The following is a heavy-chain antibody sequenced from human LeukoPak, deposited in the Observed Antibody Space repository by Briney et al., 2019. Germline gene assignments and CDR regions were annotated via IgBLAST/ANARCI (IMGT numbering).Heavy chain of an antibody. V-gene: IGHV3-23*01. Sequence: GGSLRLSCAASGFTFSSYAMSWVRQAPGKGLEWVSAISGSGGSTYYADSVKGRFTISRDNSKNTLYLQMNSLRAEDTAVYYCAKGPATKTYYYYHMDVWGKGTTVTVSS. D-gene: IGHD5-24*01. CDR1: GFTFSSYA. CDR3: AKGPATKTYYYYHMDV. CDR2: ISGSGGST. J-gene: IGHJ6*03.